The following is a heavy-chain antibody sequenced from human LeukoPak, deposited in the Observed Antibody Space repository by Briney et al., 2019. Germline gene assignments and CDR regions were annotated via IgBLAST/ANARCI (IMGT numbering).Heavy chain of an antibody. CDR3: ARAVYYYDSSGPLDAFDI. Sequence: PGGSLRLSCAASGFTFSSYSMNWVRQAPGKGLEWVSSISSSSSYIYYADSVKGRFTISRDNAKNSLYLQMNSLRAEDTAVYYCARAVYYYDSSGPLDAFDIWGQGTTVTVSS. CDR2: ISSSSSYI. V-gene: IGHV3-21*01. CDR1: GFTFSSYS. J-gene: IGHJ3*02. D-gene: IGHD3-22*01.